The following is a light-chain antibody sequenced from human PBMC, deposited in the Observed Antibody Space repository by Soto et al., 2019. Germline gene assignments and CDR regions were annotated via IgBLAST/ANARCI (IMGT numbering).Light chain of an antibody. CDR3: QSYDSRLSGPLV. CDR1: RSNIGAGYD. Sequence: QSVLTQPPSVSGAPGQKITISCTGSRSNIGAGYDVHWYQQLPGTAPKLLIYGNRHRPSGVLDRFSGSKSGTSASLAITGLQPEDESDYYCQSYDSRLSGPLVFGGGTKRTVL. J-gene: IGLJ3*02. V-gene: IGLV1-40*01. CDR2: GNR.